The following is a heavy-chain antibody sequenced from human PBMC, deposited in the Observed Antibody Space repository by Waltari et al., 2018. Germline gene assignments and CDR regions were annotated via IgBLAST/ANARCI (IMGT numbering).Heavy chain of an antibody. CDR2: MKPKNGNT. Sequence: QVQLVQSGAEVKKPGASVKVSCKTSGYSFSAYAINWVRQATGQGLEWMGWMKPKNGNTGYAHKVQGRVTITSDTSTETVYMELSSLRVDDTAVYYCARVPGISVAGSDSWGQGTLVTVSS. V-gene: IGHV1-8*03. D-gene: IGHD6-19*01. CDR3: ARVPGISVAGSDS. CDR1: GYSFSAYA. J-gene: IGHJ4*02.